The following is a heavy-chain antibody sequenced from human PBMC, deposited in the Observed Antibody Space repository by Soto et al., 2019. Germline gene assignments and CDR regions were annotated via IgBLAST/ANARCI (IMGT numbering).Heavy chain of an antibody. Sequence: SVKVSCKASGGTFSSYAISWVRQAPGQGLEWMGGIIPIFGTANYAQKFQGRVTITADESTSTAYMELSSLRSEDTAVYYCARAAGVFWGQLLYEGGNGMDVWGQGTTVTVSS. V-gene: IGHV1-69*13. J-gene: IGHJ6*02. CDR1: GGTFSSYA. CDR2: IIPIFGTA. D-gene: IGHD2-2*02. CDR3: ARAAGVFWGQLLYEGGNGMDV.